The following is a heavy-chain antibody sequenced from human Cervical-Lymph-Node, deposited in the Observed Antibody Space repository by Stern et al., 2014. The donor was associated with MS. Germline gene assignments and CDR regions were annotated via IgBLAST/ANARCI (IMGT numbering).Heavy chain of an antibody. Sequence: VQLVEFGAEVKKPGSSVKVSCQASGGTLISYPISWVRQAPGQGLEWLGGIMPILGTSNYAHKFQGRVTITANESTTTIYMELRSLKSEDTAVYYCARHLGSHESGWFDPWGQGTLVTVSS. CDR1: GGTLISYP. D-gene: IGHD1-26*01. CDR3: ARHLGSHESGWFDP. CDR2: IMPILGTS. V-gene: IGHV1-69*01. J-gene: IGHJ5*02.